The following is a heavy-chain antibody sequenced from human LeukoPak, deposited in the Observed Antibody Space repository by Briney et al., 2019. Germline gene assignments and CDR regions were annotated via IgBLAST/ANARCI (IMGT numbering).Heavy chain of an antibody. CDR2: ISSSSSML. D-gene: IGHD1-26*01. J-gene: IGHJ3*02. V-gene: IGHV3-11*04. CDR1: GFTFSDYY. Sequence: PGGSLRLSCTVSGFTFSDYYISWVRQAPGKGLEWVSYISSSSSMLHYADSVEGRFTISRDNSKNTLYLQMNSLRAEDTAVYYCAKTLRELSGGAFDIWGQGTMVTASS. CDR3: AKTLRELSGGAFDI.